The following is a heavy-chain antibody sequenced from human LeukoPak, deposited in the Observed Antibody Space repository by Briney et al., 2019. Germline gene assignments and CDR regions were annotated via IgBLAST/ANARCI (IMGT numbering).Heavy chain of an antibody. CDR1: GYTFTSYW. V-gene: IGHV5-51*01. CDR3: ARRSYYYDSSGYYLDY. Sequence: GESLKISCKGSGYTFTSYWIAWVRQMPGKGLEWMGIVYPGDSDNRNSPSFQGQVTISVDRSISTAYLQWSSLKASDTAMYYCARRSYYYDSSGYYLDYWGQGTLVTVSS. CDR2: VYPGDSDN. D-gene: IGHD3-22*01. J-gene: IGHJ4*02.